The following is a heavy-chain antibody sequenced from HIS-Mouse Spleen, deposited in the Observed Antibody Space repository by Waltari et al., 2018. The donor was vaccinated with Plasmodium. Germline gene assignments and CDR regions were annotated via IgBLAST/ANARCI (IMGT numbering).Heavy chain of an antibody. Sequence: EVQLVESGGGLVQPGGSLRRSCAASGFPCSSYWMSWVRQAPGKGLEWVANIKQDGSEKYYVDSVKGRFTISRDNAKNSLYLQMNSLRAEDTAVYYCASSWYWYFDLWGRGTLVTVSS. D-gene: IGHD6-13*01. CDR3: ASSWYWYFDL. V-gene: IGHV3-7*01. CDR1: GFPCSSYW. J-gene: IGHJ2*01. CDR2: IKQDGSEK.